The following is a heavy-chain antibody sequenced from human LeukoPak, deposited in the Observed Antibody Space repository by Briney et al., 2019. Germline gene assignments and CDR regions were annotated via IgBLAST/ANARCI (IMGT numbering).Heavy chain of an antibody. Sequence: GGSLRLSCAASGFTFSSYWMHWVRQAPGKGLVWVSRINGDGSTTTYAGSVKGRFTISRDNAKNTLYLQMNSLRAEDTAVHYCARAVAGTNALDIWGQGTLVTVSS. CDR1: GFTFSSYW. J-gene: IGHJ3*02. CDR3: ARAVAGTNALDI. CDR2: INGDGSTT. D-gene: IGHD6-19*01. V-gene: IGHV3-74*01.